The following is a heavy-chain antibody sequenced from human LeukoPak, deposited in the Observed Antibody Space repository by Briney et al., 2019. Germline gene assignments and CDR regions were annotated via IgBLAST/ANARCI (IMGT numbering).Heavy chain of an antibody. CDR2: IRSKANSYAT. CDR1: GFTFSDSA. Sequence: GGSLKLSCAACGFTFSDSAVHWARQASGKGLEWVGGIRSKANSYATAYAASVKGRFTISRDDSKNTAYLQMNSLKTEDTAVYYCAKGHYYGSGSLDYWGQGTLVTVSS. J-gene: IGHJ4*02. CDR3: AKGHYYGSGSLDY. V-gene: IGHV3-73*01. D-gene: IGHD3-10*01.